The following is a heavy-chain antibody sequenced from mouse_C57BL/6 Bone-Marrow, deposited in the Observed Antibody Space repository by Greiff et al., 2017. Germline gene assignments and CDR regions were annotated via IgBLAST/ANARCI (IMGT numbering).Heavy chain of an antibody. CDR3: ARGWPFAY. J-gene: IGHJ3*01. D-gene: IGHD2-3*01. Sequence: DVQLVESGGGLVKPGGSLKLSCAASGFTFSDYGMHWVRQAPEKGLEWVAYISSGSSTIYYADTVKGRFTIYRDNAKNTLFLQMTSLRSEDTTMYYCARGWPFAYWGQGTLVTVSA. V-gene: IGHV5-17*01. CDR1: GFTFSDYG. CDR2: ISSGSSTI.